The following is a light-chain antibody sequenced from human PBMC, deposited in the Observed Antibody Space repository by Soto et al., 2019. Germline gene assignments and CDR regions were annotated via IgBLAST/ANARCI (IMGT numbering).Light chain of an antibody. CDR1: QSVSSNY. V-gene: IGKV3-20*01. Sequence: EIVLTQSPGTLSLSPGERATLSCRASQSVSSNYLTWYQHKPGQAPRLLIYATSTRATGVPDRFSGSGSGTDFTLTISRLEPEDFAVDYCQQYGGSPPFTFGPGTKVD. CDR3: QQYGGSPPFT. J-gene: IGKJ3*01. CDR2: ATS.